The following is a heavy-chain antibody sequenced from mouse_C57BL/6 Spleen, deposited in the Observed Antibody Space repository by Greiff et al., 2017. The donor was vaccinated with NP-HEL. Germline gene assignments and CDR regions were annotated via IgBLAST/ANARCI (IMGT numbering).Heavy chain of an antibody. Sequence: QVHVKQSGAELVKPGASVKISCKASGYAFSSYWMNWVKQRPGKGLEWIGQIYPGDGDTNYNGKFKGKATLTADKSSSTAYMQLSSLTSEDSAVYFCARGVYDYDVGFAYWGQGTPVTVSA. CDR1: GYAFSSYW. D-gene: IGHD2-4*01. V-gene: IGHV1-80*01. J-gene: IGHJ3*01. CDR2: IYPGDGDT. CDR3: ARGVYDYDVGFAY.